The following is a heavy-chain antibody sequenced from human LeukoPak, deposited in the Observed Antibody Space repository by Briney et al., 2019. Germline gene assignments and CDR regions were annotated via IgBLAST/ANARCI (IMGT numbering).Heavy chain of an antibody. CDR3: ARDAYGDYRPYYYYMDV. CDR1: GFTFSSYW. Sequence: GGSLRLSCAASGFTFSSYWMSWVRQAPGKGLEWVANIKQDGSEKYYVDSVKGRFTISRDNAKNSLYLQMNSLRAEDTAVYYCARDAYGDYRPYYYYMDVWGKGTTVTVSS. V-gene: IGHV3-7*01. J-gene: IGHJ6*03. CDR2: IKQDGSEK. D-gene: IGHD4-17*01.